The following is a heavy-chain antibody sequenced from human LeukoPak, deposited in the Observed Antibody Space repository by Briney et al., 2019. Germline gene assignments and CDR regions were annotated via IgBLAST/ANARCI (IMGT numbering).Heavy chain of an antibody. V-gene: IGHV3-30*15. Sequence: GGSLRLSCAASGFTFSSYAMHWVRQAPGKGLEWVAVISYDGNNRYYADSVKGRLTISRDNSKNTLYLQMSSLRVEDTAVYYCASSRSGWIYFDYWGQGTLVTVSS. J-gene: IGHJ4*02. CDR1: GFTFSSYA. CDR3: ASSRSGWIYFDY. CDR2: ISYDGNNR. D-gene: IGHD6-19*01.